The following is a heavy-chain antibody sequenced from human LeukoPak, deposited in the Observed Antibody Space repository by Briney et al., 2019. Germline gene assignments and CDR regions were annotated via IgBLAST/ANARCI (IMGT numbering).Heavy chain of an antibody. CDR1: GFTFSSYC. CDR3: ARERSGSTYPDWFDP. V-gene: IGHV3-48*02. Sequence: GGSLRLSCAASGFTFSSYCMNWVRQAPGKGLEWVSYISSSSSTINYADSVKGRFTISRDNAKNSLYLQMNSLRDEDTAVYYCARERSGSTYPDWFDPSGEGAPVTASS. J-gene: IGHJ5*02. CDR2: ISSSSSTI. D-gene: IGHD6-13*01.